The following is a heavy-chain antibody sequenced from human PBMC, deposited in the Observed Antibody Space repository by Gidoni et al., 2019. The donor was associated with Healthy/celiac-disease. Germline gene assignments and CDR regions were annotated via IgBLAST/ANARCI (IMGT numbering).Heavy chain of an antibody. CDR2: INHSGST. CDR3: ARCQLNEPYYYYYYMDV. V-gene: IGHV4-34*01. D-gene: IGHD3-10*01. J-gene: IGHJ6*03. CDR1: GGSFRGYY. Sequence: QVQLQQWVAGLLKPSETLSLTCAVYGGSFRGYYWSWIRQPPGKVLEWIGEINHSGSTNYNPSLKSRVTISVDTSKNQFSLKLSSVTAADTAVYYCARCQLNEPYYYYYYMDVWGKGTTVTVSS.